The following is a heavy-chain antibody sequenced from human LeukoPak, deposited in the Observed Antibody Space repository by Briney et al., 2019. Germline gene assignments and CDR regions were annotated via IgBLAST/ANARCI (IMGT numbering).Heavy chain of an antibody. D-gene: IGHD3-22*01. J-gene: IGHJ4*02. Sequence: PGGSLRLSCAASGFTFSRHSMNWVRQAPGKGLEWVSYISSSSSTIYYADSVKGRFTISRDNAKNSLYLQMNSLRAEDTAVYYCARGAYYYEDWGQGTLVTVSS. CDR1: GFTFSRHS. V-gene: IGHV3-48*01. CDR2: ISSSSSTI. CDR3: ARGAYYYED.